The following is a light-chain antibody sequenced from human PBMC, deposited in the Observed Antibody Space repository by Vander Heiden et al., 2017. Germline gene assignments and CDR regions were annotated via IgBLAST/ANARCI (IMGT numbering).Light chain of an antibody. J-gene: IGLJ1*01. Sequence: QSALTKPASVSGSPGQSITISCTGTSSDVGRYDLVSWYQQHPGNAPKLIIYEVIKRPSGVSNRFSGSKSANTASLTISGLQAEDEADYYCCSFAVGSTYVFGTGTKVTVL. CDR3: CSFAVGSTYV. CDR1: SSDVGRYDL. V-gene: IGLV2-23*02. CDR2: EVI.